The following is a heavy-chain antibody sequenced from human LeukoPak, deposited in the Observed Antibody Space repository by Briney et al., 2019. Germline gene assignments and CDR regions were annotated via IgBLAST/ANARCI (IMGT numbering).Heavy chain of an antibody. V-gene: IGHV4-59*01. Sequence: PSETLSLTCTVSGGSISSYYWSWIRQTPGKGLEWIGYIYYSGSTNYNPSLKSRVTISVDTSKNQFSLKLSSVTAADTAVYYCARHYDPQPFDAFDIWGQGTMVTVSS. CDR2: IYYSGST. CDR3: ARHYDPQPFDAFDI. J-gene: IGHJ3*02. CDR1: GGSISSYY. D-gene: IGHD3-3*01.